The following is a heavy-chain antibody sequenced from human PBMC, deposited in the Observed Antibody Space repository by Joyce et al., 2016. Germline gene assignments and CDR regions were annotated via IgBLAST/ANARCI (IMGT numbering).Heavy chain of an antibody. D-gene: IGHD2/OR15-2a*01. CDR3: ARVDGNYYYYGMDV. J-gene: IGHJ6*02. CDR2: IYYSGST. Sequence: QLHLQESGPGLVKPSETLYLTCTVSGGSISSSSHYWGWIRQPPGKGLEWIGSIYYSGSTYYNPSLKSRVTISVDTSKNQFSLKLSSVTAADTAVYYCARVDGNYYYYGMDVWGQGTTVTVSS. CDR1: GGSISSSSHY. V-gene: IGHV4-39*07.